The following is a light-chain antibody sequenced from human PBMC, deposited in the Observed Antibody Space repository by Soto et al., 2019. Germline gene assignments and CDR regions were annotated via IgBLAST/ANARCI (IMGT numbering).Light chain of an antibody. J-gene: IGKJ1*01. CDR2: AAS. CDR3: QQSYSSPPT. V-gene: IGKV1-39*01. Sequence: DIQMTQSPSSLSASVEDRVIITCRASQSISNHLNWYQQKPGKAPKRLIFAASSFQSGVPSRFSGSRSGPDFTLTISSLQPEDFATYYCQQSYSSPPTFGQGTKVEIK. CDR1: QSISNH.